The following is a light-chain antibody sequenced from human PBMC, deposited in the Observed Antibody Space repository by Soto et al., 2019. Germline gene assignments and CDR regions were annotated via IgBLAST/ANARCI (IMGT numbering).Light chain of an antibody. CDR2: WAS. V-gene: IGKV4-1*01. CDR1: QGLLYSSNNKNY. J-gene: IGKJ4*01. CDR3: QQYYRVPLT. Sequence: DIVMTQSPDSLTVSLGERATINCKSSQGLLYSSNNKNYLTWYQQKPGQPPKLLIYWASTRESGVPDRFSGSGSETDFTLTISSLQAEDVAVYYCQQYYRVPLTFGGGTKVDIK.